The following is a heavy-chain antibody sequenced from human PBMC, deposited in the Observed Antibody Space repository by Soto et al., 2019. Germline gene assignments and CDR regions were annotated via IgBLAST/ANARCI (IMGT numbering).Heavy chain of an antibody. CDR1: GVSVSIYA. D-gene: IGHD3-10*01. Sequence: PGGSMKLSCAASGVSVSIYAMSWVRQAPGKGLEWVSAISGSGGSTYYADSVKGRFTISRDNSKNTLYLQMNSLRAEDTAVYYCVSGSGSYYNGETPNYYYYYGMGVWGQGTTVTVSS. CDR3: VSGSGSYYNGETPNYYYYYGMGV. J-gene: IGHJ6*02. V-gene: IGHV3-23*01. CDR2: ISGSGGST.